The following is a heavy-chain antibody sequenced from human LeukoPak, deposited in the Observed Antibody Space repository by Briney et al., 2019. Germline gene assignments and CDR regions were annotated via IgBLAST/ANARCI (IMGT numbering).Heavy chain of an antibody. CDR1: GFTFRHYN. CDR3: ARELDGSGGFLDY. Sequence: PGGSLRLSCAASGFTFRHYNMNWVRQAPGKGLEWVSFISSSSSYIYYAESVKGRFTSSRDNAKNSLYLQMNSLRAEDTAVYYCARELDGSGGFLDYWGQGTLVTVSS. V-gene: IGHV3-21*01. CDR2: ISSSSSYI. J-gene: IGHJ4*02. D-gene: IGHD3-10*01.